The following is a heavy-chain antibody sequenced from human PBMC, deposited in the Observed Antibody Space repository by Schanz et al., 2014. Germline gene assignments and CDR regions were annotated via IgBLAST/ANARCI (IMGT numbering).Heavy chain of an antibody. CDR3: ARGVRIDY. V-gene: IGHV3-66*01. CDR1: GFTVSNSY. D-gene: IGHD3-3*01. CDR2: IYSSGST. J-gene: IGHJ4*02. Sequence: EVQLVESGGGLVQPGGSLRLSCAASGFTVSNSYIHWVRQAPGKGLEWVSTIYSSGSTYYADSVKGRFTISRDNAKNSLYLQMNSLTAEDTAVYYCARGVRIDYWGQGTLVTVSS.